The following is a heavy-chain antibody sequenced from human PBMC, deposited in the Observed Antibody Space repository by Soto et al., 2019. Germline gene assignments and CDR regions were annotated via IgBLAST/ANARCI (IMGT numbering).Heavy chain of an antibody. Sequence: QVQLVESGGGVVQPGRSLRLSCAASGFTFGTYGMHWVRQAPGKGLEWVAVIWYDGSIEFYADSVKGRFTISRDNSNNTLYLQMNSLRAEDTAVYYCARDHSISDYLGQGTLVTVSS. CDR2: IWYDGSIE. CDR1: GFTFGTYG. J-gene: IGHJ4*02. CDR3: ARDHSISDY. D-gene: IGHD3-3*02. V-gene: IGHV3-33*01.